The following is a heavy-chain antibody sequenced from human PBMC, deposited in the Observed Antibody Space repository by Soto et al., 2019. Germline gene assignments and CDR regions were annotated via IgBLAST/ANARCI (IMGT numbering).Heavy chain of an antibody. CDR3: AREPYERPRKDAFDI. V-gene: IGHV3-21*01. Sequence: PGGSLRLSCAASGFTFSSYSMNWVRQAPGKGLEWVSSISSSSSYIYYADSVKGRFTISRDNAKNSLYLQMNSLRAEDTAVYYCAREPYERPRKDAFDIWGQGTMVTVSS. J-gene: IGHJ3*02. CDR2: ISSSSSYI. D-gene: IGHD3-16*01. CDR1: GFTFSSYS.